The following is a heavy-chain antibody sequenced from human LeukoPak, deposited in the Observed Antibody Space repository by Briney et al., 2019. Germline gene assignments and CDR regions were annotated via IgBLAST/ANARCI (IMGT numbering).Heavy chain of an antibody. Sequence: SETLSLTCTVAGGSISSYYWSWIRQPAGKGLEWIGRVYTSGSTNYNPSLKSRVTMSVDTSKNQFSLKLNSVTAADTAVYYCALRGYCSGNNCYSDYWGQGTLVTVSS. D-gene: IGHD2-15*01. CDR1: GGSISSYY. V-gene: IGHV4-4*07. CDR2: VYTSGST. CDR3: ALRGYCSGNNCYSDY. J-gene: IGHJ4*02.